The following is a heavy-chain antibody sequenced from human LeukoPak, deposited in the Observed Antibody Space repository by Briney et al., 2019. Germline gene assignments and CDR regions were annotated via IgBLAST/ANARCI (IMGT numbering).Heavy chain of an antibody. Sequence: SETLSLTCAVYGGSFSGYYWSWIRQPPGKGLEWIGEINHSGSTNYNPSLKSRVTISVDTSKNQFSLKLSSVTAADTAVYYCARGPYFDYWGQGTLVTVSS. CDR3: ARGPYFDY. J-gene: IGHJ4*02. CDR1: GGSFSGYY. V-gene: IGHV4-34*01. CDR2: INHSGST.